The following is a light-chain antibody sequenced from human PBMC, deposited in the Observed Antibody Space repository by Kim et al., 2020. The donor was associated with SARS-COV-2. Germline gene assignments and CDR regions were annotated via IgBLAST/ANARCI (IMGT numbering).Light chain of an antibody. V-gene: IGKV1-33*01. CDR2: DVS. CDR1: QDISNY. J-gene: IGKJ2*01. CDR3: QQYDNLPYT. Sequence: DIQMTQSPSSLSASVGDRVTITCQASQDISNYLNWYQQKPGKAPKLLIYDVSNLERGVPSRFIGGGSGTDFTFTITTLQPEDLATYYCQQYDNLPYTFGQGTKLEI.